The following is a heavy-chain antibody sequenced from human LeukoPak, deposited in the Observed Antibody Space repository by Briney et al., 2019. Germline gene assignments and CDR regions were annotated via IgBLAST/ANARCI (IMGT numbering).Heavy chain of an antibody. D-gene: IGHD3-3*01. CDR2: IYTSGST. Sequence: SETLSLTCTVSGGSISSGSYYWSWIRQPAGKGLEWIGRIYTSGSTNYNPSLKSRVTISVDTSKSQFSLKLSSVTAADTAVYYCARADFWSGTYAFDIWGQGTMVTVSS. CDR3: ARADFWSGTYAFDI. CDR1: GGSISSGSYY. V-gene: IGHV4-61*02. J-gene: IGHJ3*02.